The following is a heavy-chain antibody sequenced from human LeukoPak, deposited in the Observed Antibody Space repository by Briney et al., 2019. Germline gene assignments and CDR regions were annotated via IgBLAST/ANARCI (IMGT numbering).Heavy chain of an antibody. V-gene: IGHV4-39*07. Sequence: SETLSLTCTVSGGSISSSSHYWGWIRQPPGKGLEWIGSMYYRGSTYHNPSLKSRVTISVDTSKNQFSLKLSSVTAADTAVYYCARDEVEMATIYGAFDIWGQGTMVTVSS. J-gene: IGHJ3*02. CDR1: GGSISSSSHY. D-gene: IGHD5-24*01. CDR2: MYYRGST. CDR3: ARDEVEMATIYGAFDI.